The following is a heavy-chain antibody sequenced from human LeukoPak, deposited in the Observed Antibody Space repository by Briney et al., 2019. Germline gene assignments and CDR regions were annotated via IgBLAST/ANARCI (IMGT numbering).Heavy chain of an antibody. Sequence: SETLSLTCTVSGGSISSHYWSWIRQPPGKGLEWIGYIYYSGSTNYNPSLKSRVTISVDTSKNQFSLKLSSVTAADTAVYYCARGSRYLGYDSDYWGQGTLVTVSS. V-gene: IGHV4-59*11. CDR3: ARGSRYLGYDSDY. D-gene: IGHD5-12*01. CDR2: IYYSGST. J-gene: IGHJ4*02. CDR1: GGSISSHY.